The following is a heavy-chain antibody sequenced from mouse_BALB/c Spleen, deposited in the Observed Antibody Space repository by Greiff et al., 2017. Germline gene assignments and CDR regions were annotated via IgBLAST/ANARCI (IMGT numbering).Heavy chain of an antibody. CDR3: ARQGLGAWFAY. Sequence: DVMLVESGGGLVQPGGSRKLSCAASGFTFSSFGMHWVRQAPEKGLEWVAYISSGSSTIYYADTVKGRFTISRDNPKNTLFLQMTSLRSEDTAMYYCARQGLGAWFAYWGQGTLVTVSA. CDR1: GFTFSSFG. CDR2: ISSGSSTI. D-gene: IGHD2-13*01. J-gene: IGHJ3*01. V-gene: IGHV5-17*02.